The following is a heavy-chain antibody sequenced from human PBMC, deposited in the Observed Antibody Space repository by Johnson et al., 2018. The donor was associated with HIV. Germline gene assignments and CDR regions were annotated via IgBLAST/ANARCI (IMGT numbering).Heavy chain of an antibody. V-gene: IGHV3-30*04. J-gene: IGHJ3*02. CDR3: AKIKSWELLGAFDI. D-gene: IGHD1-26*01. CDR2: ISYNEDKK. CDR1: GFTFRTFP. Sequence: QVLLVESGGGVVQPGKSLRLSCAASGFTFRTFPMHWVRQAPGKWLEWMAFISYNEDKKYYADSVKGRFTISRDNSKNTLYLQMNSLRAEDTAVYYCAKIKSWELLGAFDIWGQGTMVTVSS.